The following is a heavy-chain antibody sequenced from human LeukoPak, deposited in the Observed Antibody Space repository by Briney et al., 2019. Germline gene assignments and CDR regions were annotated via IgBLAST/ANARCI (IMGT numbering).Heavy chain of an antibody. Sequence: GGSLRLSCAASGFTFSSYGMHWVRQAPGKGLEWVAFIRYDGSNKYYADSVKGRFTISRDNSKNTLYLQMNSLRAEDTAVYYCAKDREWEILGHFDYWGQGTLVTVSS. CDR3: AKDREWEILGHFDY. J-gene: IGHJ4*02. CDR2: IRYDGSNK. D-gene: IGHD1-26*01. CDR1: GFTFSSYG. V-gene: IGHV3-30*02.